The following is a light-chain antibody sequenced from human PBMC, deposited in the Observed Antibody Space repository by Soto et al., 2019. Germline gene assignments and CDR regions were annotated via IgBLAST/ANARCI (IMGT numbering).Light chain of an antibody. CDR2: SNN. CDR1: SSNIGSNT. V-gene: IGLV1-44*01. J-gene: IGLJ2*01. Sequence: QLVLTKPPSASGTSAQRVTISCSGSSSNIGSNTVNWYQQLPGTAPKLLIYSNNQRPSGVPDRFSGSKSGTSASLAISGLQSEDEADYYCAAWDDSLNGHVVFGGGTKLTVL. CDR3: AAWDDSLNGHVV.